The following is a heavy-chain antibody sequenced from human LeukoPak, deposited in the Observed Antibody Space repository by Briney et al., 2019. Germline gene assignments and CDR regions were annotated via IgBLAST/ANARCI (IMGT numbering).Heavy chain of an antibody. J-gene: IGHJ4*02. V-gene: IGHV3-7*04. CDR1: GVNFSSYW. CDR2: VKHDGSEK. D-gene: IGHD6-13*01. Sequence: GGSLRLSCVASGVNFSSYWMSWVRQAPGKGLEWVAYVKHDGSEKSYVDSVKGRFTNSRDNAKNSLYLQMNGLRTEDTAVFNCARNNSGWYSYWGQGNPVTVSS. CDR3: ARNNSGWYSY.